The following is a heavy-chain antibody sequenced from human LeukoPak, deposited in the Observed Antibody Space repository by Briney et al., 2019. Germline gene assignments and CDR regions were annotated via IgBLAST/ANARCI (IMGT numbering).Heavy chain of an antibody. CDR1: GGSISSYY. Sequence: SETLSPTCTVSGGSISSYYWSWIRQPPGKGLEWIGYIYYSGSTNYNPSLKSRVTISVDTSKNQFSLKLSSVTAADTAVYYCARHGGYSSGWYPYYFDYWGQGTLVTVSS. J-gene: IGHJ4*02. V-gene: IGHV4-59*08. D-gene: IGHD6-19*01. CDR2: IYYSGST. CDR3: ARHGGYSSGWYPYYFDY.